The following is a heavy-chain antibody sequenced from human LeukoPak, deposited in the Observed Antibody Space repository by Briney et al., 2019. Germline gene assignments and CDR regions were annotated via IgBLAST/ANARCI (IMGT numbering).Heavy chain of an antibody. Sequence: KPGGSLRLSCAASGFTFSSYAMPGVRRAPGKGREWVAVISYDGSNKYYAAFVKSPFTISRDKSKNPLYLQMNSLRAEDTAVYYCASSLVPAAMLFFHYWGQGTLVTVSS. D-gene: IGHD2-2*01. CDR1: GFTFSSYA. CDR3: ASSLVPAAMLFFHY. J-gene: IGHJ4*02. CDR2: ISYDGSNK. V-gene: IGHV3-30*04.